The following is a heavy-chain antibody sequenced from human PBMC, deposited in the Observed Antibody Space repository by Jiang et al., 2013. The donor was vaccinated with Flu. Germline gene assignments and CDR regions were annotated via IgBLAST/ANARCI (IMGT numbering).Heavy chain of an antibody. D-gene: IGHD2-21*02. Sequence: QTLSLTCAIFGDSVSSNSAAWNWIRQSPSRGLEWLGRTYYRSKWYNDYEVSVKSRITINPDTSKNQYSLQLNSVTPEDTAVYYCARARDLVVTAVPYYYYGMDVWGQGTTVTVSS. CDR1: GDSVSSNSAA. J-gene: IGHJ6*02. V-gene: IGHV6-1*01. CDR3: ARARDLVVTAVPYYYYGMDV. CDR2: TYYRSKWYN.